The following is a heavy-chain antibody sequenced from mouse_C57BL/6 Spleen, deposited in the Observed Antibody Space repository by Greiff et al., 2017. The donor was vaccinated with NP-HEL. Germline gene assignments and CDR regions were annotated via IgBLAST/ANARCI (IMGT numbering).Heavy chain of an antibody. Sequence: VQRVESGPGLVQPSQSLSITCTVSGFSLTSYGVHWVRQSPGKGLEWLGVIWRGGSTDYNAAFMSRLSITKDNSKSQVFFKMNSLQADDTAIYYCANYYGSSYDAMDYWGQGTSVTVSS. J-gene: IGHJ4*01. CDR2: IWRGGST. CDR1: GFSLTSYG. V-gene: IGHV2-5*01. D-gene: IGHD1-1*01. CDR3: ANYYGSSYDAMDY.